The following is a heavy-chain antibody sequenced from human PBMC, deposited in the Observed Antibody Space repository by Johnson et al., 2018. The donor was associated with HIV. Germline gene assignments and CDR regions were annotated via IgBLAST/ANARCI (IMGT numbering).Heavy chain of an antibody. D-gene: IGHD6-13*01. CDR1: GFTVSRNY. CDR3: ARETRSAAAGHSAFDV. CDR2: IYSDDMT. J-gene: IGHJ3*01. V-gene: IGHV3-53*01. Sequence: EVQLVESGGGLIQSGGSLRLSCAASGFTVSRNYMSWVRQAPGKGLEWVSVIYSDDMTYYADSVKGRFTISRVNSKNTLYLQMNSLRAEDTAVYYCARETRSAAAGHSAFDVWGQGTMVTVSS.